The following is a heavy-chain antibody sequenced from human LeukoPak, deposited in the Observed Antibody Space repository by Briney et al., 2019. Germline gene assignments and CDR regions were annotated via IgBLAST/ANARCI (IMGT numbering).Heavy chain of an antibody. Sequence: GGSLRLSCAASGFIFSIYWMSWVRQVPGKGLEWVGNIKKDGSETYYVDSVKGRFIISRDNAKNSLFLQINSLRAEDTAVYCCARDRGLGSNAWYFPLDFWGQGTLVTVSS. V-gene: IGHV3-7*01. J-gene: IGHJ4*02. CDR2: IKKDGSET. D-gene: IGHD6-13*01. CDR1: GFIFSIYW. CDR3: ARDRGLGSNAWYFPLDF.